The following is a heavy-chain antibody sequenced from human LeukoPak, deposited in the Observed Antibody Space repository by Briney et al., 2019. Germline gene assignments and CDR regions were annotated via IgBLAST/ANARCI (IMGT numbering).Heavy chain of an antibody. J-gene: IGHJ6*03. CDR2: TSSSDAGT. V-gene: IGHV3-23*01. CDR1: GFTLSTYA. CDR3: AKIKNDYGGNSGSHYYYYMDV. D-gene: IGHD4-23*01. Sequence: PGGSLRLSCAASGFTLSTYAMSWVRQTPGKGLEWVAATSSSDAGTYHADSVRGRFTISRDNSKNTLYLQMNSLRAEDTAVYYCAKIKNDYGGNSGSHYYYYMDVWGKGTTVTVSS.